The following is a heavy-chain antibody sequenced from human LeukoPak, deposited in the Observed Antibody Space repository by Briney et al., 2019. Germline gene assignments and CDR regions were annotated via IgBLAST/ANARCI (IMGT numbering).Heavy chain of an antibody. D-gene: IGHD3-22*01. CDR3: ASWIGLLQFDAFDI. CDR2: IYYSGST. Sequence: PSETLSLTCTVSGGSISSGGYYWSWIRQHPGKCLEWIGYIYYSGSTYYNPSLKSRVTISVDTSKNQFSLKLSSVTAADTAVYYCASWIGLLQFDAFDIWGQGTMVTVSS. V-gene: IGHV4-31*03. CDR1: GGSISSGGYY. J-gene: IGHJ3*02.